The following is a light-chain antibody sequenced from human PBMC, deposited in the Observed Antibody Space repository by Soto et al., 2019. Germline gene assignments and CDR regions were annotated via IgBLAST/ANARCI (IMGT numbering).Light chain of an antibody. CDR3: QQYGSSPVT. CDR2: GAS. CDR1: QSVSSTY. V-gene: IGKV3-20*01. Sequence: EIVLTQSPGTLSLSPGERATLSCRASQSVSSTYLAWYQHKPGQAPRLLIYGASNRATGIPDRFSGSGSVTAFTLTISRLEPEDFALYYCQQYGSSPVTFGQGTKLEIK. J-gene: IGKJ2*01.